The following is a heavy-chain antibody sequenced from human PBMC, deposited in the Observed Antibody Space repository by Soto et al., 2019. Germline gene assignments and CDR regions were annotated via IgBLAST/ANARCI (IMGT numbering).Heavy chain of an antibody. CDR1: GGSFSGYY. CDR3: ARGVVVVPAAPYYFDY. V-gene: IGHV4-34*01. D-gene: IGHD2-2*01. Sequence: LSLTCAVYGGSFSGYYWSWIRQPPGKGLEWIGEINHSGSTNYNPSLKSRVTISVDTSKNQFSLKLSSVTAADTAVYYCARGVVVVPAAPYYFDYWGQGTLVTVSS. CDR2: INHSGST. J-gene: IGHJ4*02.